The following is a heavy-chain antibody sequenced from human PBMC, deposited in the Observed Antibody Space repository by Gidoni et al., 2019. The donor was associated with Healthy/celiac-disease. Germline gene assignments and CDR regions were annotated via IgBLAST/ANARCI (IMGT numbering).Heavy chain of an antibody. CDR2: ISGSGGST. CDR1: GFTFSSYA. CDR3: AKELRKYYYDSSGYCRV. Sequence: EVQLLESGGGLVQPGGSLRLSCAASGFTFSSYAMSWVRQAPGKGLEWVSAISGSGGSTYYADSVKGRFTISRDNSKNTLYLQMNSLRAEDTAVYYCAKELRKYYYDSSGYCRVWGQGTLVTVSS. V-gene: IGHV3-23*01. J-gene: IGHJ4*02. D-gene: IGHD3-22*01.